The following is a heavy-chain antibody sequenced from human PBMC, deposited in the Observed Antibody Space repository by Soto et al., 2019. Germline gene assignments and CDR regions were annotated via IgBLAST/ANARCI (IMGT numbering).Heavy chain of an antibody. CDR2: IYPGDSDT. J-gene: IGHJ3*02. V-gene: IGHV5-51*01. CDR3: ARHRYYYDSSGYFDAFDI. D-gene: IGHD3-22*01. Sequence: GESLKISCKGSGYSFTSYWIGWVRQMPGKGLEWMGIIYPGDSDTRYSPSFQGQVTISADKSISTAYLQWSSLKASDTAMYYCARHRYYYDSSGYFDAFDIWGQGTMVTVSS. CDR1: GYSFTSYW.